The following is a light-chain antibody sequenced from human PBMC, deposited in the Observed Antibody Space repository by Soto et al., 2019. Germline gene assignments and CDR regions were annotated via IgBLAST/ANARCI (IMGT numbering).Light chain of an antibody. CDR1: SSNIGAGYD. Sequence: QCVLKQLPSVSGAPGQRVTISCTGSSSNIGAGYDVHWYQQLPGTAPKPLIYGNSNRPSGVPDRFSGSKSGTSASLAITGLQAEDEADYYCQSYDSSLSGYVFGTGTEVTVL. V-gene: IGLV1-40*01. CDR3: QSYDSSLSGYV. CDR2: GNS. J-gene: IGLJ1*01.